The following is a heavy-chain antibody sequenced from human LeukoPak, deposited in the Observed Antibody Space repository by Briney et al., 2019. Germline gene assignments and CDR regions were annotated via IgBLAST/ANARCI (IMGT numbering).Heavy chain of an antibody. CDR3: ARSFGGRVVTLYYFDY. Sequence: GGSLRLSCAAPGFTFSSYSMNWVRQAPGKGLEWVSSISSSSSYIYYADSVKGRFTISRDNAKNSLYLQMNSLRAEDTAVYYCARSFGGRVVTLYYFDYWGQGTLVTVSS. D-gene: IGHD4-23*01. V-gene: IGHV3-21*01. CDR1: GFTFSSYS. J-gene: IGHJ4*02. CDR2: ISSSSSYI.